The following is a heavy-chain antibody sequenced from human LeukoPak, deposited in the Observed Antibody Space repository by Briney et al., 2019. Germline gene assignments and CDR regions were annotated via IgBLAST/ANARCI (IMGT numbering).Heavy chain of an antibody. J-gene: IGHJ4*02. CDR1: GFTFSSYA. CDR3: ARANSEYSSSWYRTTSEAYYFDY. CDR2: ISYDGSNK. Sequence: GGSLRLSCAASGFTFSSYAMHWVRQAPGKGLEWVAVISYDGSNKYYADSMKGRFTISRDNSKNTLYLQMNSLRAEDTAVYYCARANSEYSSSWYRTTSEAYYFDYWGQGTLVTVSS. V-gene: IGHV3-30*04. D-gene: IGHD6-13*01.